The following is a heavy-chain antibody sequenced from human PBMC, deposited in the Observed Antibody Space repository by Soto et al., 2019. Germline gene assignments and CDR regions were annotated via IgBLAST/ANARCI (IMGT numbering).Heavy chain of an antibody. CDR2: SNPYNGHK. CDR1: GYSFSYYV. J-gene: IGHJ5*02. CDR3: VRDRLRGYDNSGFYS. D-gene: IGHD3-22*01. Sequence: ASVKVSCKAFGYSFSYYVINWVRQAPGQGLEWMGWSNPYNGHKNYAQKFADRLTMTTDTSTATVSMELRNLKSDDTAVYYCVRDRLRGYDNSGFYSWGLG. V-gene: IGHV1-18*01.